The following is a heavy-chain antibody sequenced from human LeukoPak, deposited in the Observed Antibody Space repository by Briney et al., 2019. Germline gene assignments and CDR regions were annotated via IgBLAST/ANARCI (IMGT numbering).Heavy chain of an antibody. CDR1: GFTFSSYW. CDR3: ARGGVAGGMDV. CDR2: INSDGSSA. Sequence: GGSLRLSCAASGFTFSSYWMHWVRQAPGKGLVWVSRINSDGSSASYVDSVKGRFTISRDNAKNTLLLQVNSLRAEDTAVYYCARGGVAGGMDVWGQGTTVTVSS. J-gene: IGHJ6*02. V-gene: IGHV3-74*01. D-gene: IGHD6-19*01.